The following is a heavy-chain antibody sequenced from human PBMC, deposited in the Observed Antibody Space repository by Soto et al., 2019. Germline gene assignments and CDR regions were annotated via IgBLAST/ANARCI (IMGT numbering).Heavy chain of an antibody. J-gene: IGHJ6*02. Sequence: QVQLVESGGGVVQPERSLRLSCAASGFNFNNYGMHWVRQAPGKGLEWVAVIWNDGNGYYYANSVKGRFTISRDNSKNTLYLQMSSLRAEDTAVYYCARRQISPPTRGAASARGGMDVWGQGTTVTVSS. D-gene: IGHD6-13*01. CDR2: IWNDGNGY. CDR1: GFNFNNYG. V-gene: IGHV3-33*01. CDR3: ARRQISPPTRGAASARGGMDV.